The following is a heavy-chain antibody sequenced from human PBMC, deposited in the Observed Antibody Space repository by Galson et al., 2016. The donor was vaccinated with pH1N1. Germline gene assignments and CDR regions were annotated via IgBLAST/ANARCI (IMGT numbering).Heavy chain of an antibody. CDR1: GYSFTSYW. Sequence: QSGAEVKKPGESLKISCKGSGYSFTSYWIACVRQMPGKSLEWMGIIYPGDSDTRYSPSFQGQVTISADKSINTACLQWSSLKPSDTAMYYCARIGSGDPIYYYYMEVWGKGNTVTVSS. J-gene: IGHJ6*03. D-gene: IGHD2-15*01. CDR2: IYPGDSDT. V-gene: IGHV5-51*01. CDR3: ARIGSGDPIYYYYMEV.